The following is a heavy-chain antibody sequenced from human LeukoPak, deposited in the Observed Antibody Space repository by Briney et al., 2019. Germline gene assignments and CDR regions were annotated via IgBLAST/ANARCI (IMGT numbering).Heavy chain of an antibody. CDR1: GFTFDDYA. V-gene: IGHV3-9*01. D-gene: IGHD3-10*01. CDR3: AKAYGSGSLGADWFDP. CDR2: ISWNSGSI. J-gene: IGHJ5*02. Sequence: GGSLRFSCAASGFTFDDYAMHWVRQAPGKGLEWVSGISWNSGSIGYADSVKGRFTIPRDNAKNSLYLQMNSLRAEDTALYYCAKAYGSGSLGADWFDPWGQGTLVTVSS.